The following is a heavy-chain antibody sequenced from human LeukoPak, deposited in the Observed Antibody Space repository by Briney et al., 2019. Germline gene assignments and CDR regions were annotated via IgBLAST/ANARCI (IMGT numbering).Heavy chain of an antibody. J-gene: IGHJ4*02. CDR2: INYSGST. V-gene: IGHV4-59*05. Sequence: SETLSLTCTVSGVSIKNYYWSWIRQPPGKGLEWIGSINYSGSTYYNPSLKSRVTISVDTSKNQFSLNLRSVTAADTAVYYCARLALGTTVTVLDYFDYWGQGTLVTVSS. D-gene: IGHD4-17*01. CDR1: GVSIKNYY. CDR3: ARLALGTTVTVLDYFDY.